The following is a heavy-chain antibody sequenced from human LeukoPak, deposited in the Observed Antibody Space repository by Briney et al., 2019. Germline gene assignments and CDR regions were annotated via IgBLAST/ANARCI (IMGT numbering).Heavy chain of an antibody. CDR1: GFSFSSYW. J-gene: IGHJ4*02. CDR2: ISIDGSTT. Sequence: GGSLRLSCAASGFSFSSYWMHWVRQAPGKGQVWVSRISIDGSTTNYADSVKGRFTISRDNAKNTLYLQMNSLRAEDTAVYYCARDRGSGSYDYWGQGTLVTVSS. CDR3: ARDRGSGSYDY. V-gene: IGHV3-74*01. D-gene: IGHD1-26*01.